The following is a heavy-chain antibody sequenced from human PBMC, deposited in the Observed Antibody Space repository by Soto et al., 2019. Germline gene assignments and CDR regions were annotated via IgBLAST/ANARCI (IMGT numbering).Heavy chain of an antibody. CDR3: AKDPGYYDSSGYLALLDY. CDR1: GFTFSSYA. J-gene: IGHJ4*02. V-gene: IGHV3-23*01. CDR2: ISGSGGST. Sequence: SLRLSCAASGFTFSSYAMSWVRQAPGKGLEWVSAISGSGGSTYYADSVKGRFTISRDNSKNTLYLQMNSLRAEDTAVYYCAKDPGYYDSSGYLALLDYWGQGXLVTVSS. D-gene: IGHD3-22*01.